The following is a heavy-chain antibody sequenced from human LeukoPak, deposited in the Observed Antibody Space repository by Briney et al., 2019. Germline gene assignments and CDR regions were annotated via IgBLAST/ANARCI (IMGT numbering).Heavy chain of an antibody. CDR1: VGTVCSYA. CDR2: MIPIFGTA. D-gene: IGHD6-13*01. Sequence: SVKLSCKASVGTVCSYASSWVRQAPGQGLEWMGGMIPIFGTANYAQKFQGRVTITADESTSTAYMELSSLRSEDTAVYYCARVLGSGQQLVKGNAFDIWGQGTMVTVSS. J-gene: IGHJ3*02. CDR3: ARVLGSGQQLVKGNAFDI. V-gene: IGHV1-69*13.